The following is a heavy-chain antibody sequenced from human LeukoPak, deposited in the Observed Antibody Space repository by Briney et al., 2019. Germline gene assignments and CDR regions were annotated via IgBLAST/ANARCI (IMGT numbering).Heavy chain of an antibody. V-gene: IGHV3-23*01. CDR1: GFIFSSYA. CDR3: AKFRGSSSWYGGDYFDF. D-gene: IGHD6-13*01. J-gene: IGHJ4*02. Sequence: GGSLRLSCAASGFIFSSYAMSWVRQAPGKGLEWVSAISGSGGSTYYADSVKGRFTISRDDCKNTLYLQMNNLRAQDTAVYYCAKFRGSSSWYGGDYFDFWGQGTLVTVSS. CDR2: ISGSGGST.